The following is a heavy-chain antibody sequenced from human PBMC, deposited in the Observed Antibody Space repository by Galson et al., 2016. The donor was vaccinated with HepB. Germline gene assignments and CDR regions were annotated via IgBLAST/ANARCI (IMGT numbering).Heavy chain of an antibody. CDR3: ARGGLIWYQNCFDL. V-gene: IGHV4-4*02. D-gene: IGHD2-8*01. CDR1: GASISPANW. J-gene: IGHJ4*02. CDR2: IYHSGST. Sequence: ETLSLTCAVSGASISPANWWSWVRQPPGKGLKWIGEIYHSGSTNYSPSLQSRVTISVDKSKNQISLTLGSVTAADTAVYYCARGGLIWYQNCFDLWGQGTLVTVAS.